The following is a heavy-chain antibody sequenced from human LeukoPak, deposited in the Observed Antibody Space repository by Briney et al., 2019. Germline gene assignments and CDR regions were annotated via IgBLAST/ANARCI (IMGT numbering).Heavy chain of an antibody. V-gene: IGHV3-7*01. CDR1: GFTFSSYS. CDR2: IKQDGSEK. Sequence: GGSLRLSCAASGFTFSSYSMHWVRQAPGKGLEWVANIKQDGSEKHYVASVKGRFTISRDNAKNSLYLQMNSLRAEDTAVYYCARDSLSMDVWGKGTTVTVSS. CDR3: ARDSLSMDV. J-gene: IGHJ6*03.